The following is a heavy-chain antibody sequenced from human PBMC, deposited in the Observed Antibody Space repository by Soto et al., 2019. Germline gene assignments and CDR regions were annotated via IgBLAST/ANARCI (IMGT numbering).Heavy chain of an antibody. V-gene: IGHV3-30*18. J-gene: IGHJ6*02. D-gene: IGHD5-12*01. CDR2: ISYDGSDK. Sequence: XESLRLSCAASGFTFSRYGMHWVRQAPGKGLEWVTVISYDGSDKYYADSVKGRFTISRDNSKNTLYLQMNSLRVEDTAIYYCAKGRIVATGRGYYGMDVWGQGTTVTVSS. CDR3: AKGRIVATGRGYYGMDV. CDR1: GFTFSRYG.